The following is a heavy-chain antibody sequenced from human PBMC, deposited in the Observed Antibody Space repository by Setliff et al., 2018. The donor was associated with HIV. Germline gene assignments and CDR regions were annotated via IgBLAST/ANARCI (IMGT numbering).Heavy chain of an antibody. CDR1: GYTFTDFY. CDR2: INPKSGVA. Sequence: VKVSCTASGYTFTDFYIHWVRQAPGQGLEWIGRINPKSGVADYLKKFQGRVTMTTDTSTNTAHMELIRPRFDDTAVYYCARAHFLVAMTRNWFDPWG. V-gene: IGHV1-2*06. CDR3: ARAHFLVAMTRNWFDP. J-gene: IGHJ5*02. D-gene: IGHD5-12*01.